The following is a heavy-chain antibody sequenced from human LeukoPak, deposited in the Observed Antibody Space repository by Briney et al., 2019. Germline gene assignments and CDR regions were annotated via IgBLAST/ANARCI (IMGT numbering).Heavy chain of an antibody. D-gene: IGHD6-13*01. CDR2: ITANNTTK. V-gene: IGHV3-48*01. Sequence: GGSLRLSCTVSGLSFSSYNMLWARHAPGEGGEWVSYITANNTTKYYADSVKGRFTISRDNAKKSLFLQMNSLRAEDTAVYYCAAASAFSSSWRSWGQGTVVTVSS. J-gene: IGHJ5*02. CDR3: AAASAFSSSWRS. CDR1: GLSFSSYN.